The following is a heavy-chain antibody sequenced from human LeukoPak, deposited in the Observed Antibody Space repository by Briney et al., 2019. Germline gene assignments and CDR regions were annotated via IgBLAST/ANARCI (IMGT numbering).Heavy chain of an antibody. CDR1: GYTFTDYY. D-gene: IGHD2-21*01. Sequence: ASVKVSCKVTGYTFTDYYMHWVQQAPGKGLDWMGLVDPEDGETIYAEKFQGRVTITADTSTDTAYMELSSLRSEDTAVYYCATGASYGDAFDIWGQGTMVTVSS. CDR3: ATGASYGDAFDI. J-gene: IGHJ3*02. CDR2: VDPEDGET. V-gene: IGHV1-69-2*01.